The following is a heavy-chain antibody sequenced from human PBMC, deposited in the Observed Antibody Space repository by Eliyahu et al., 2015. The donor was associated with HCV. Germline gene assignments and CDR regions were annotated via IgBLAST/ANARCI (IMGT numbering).Heavy chain of an antibody. CDR2: INPNSGGT. V-gene: IGHV1-2*04. Sequence: QVQLVQSGAEVKKPGASVKVSCKASGYXFTGYYMHWVRQAPGQGLEWMGWINPNSGGTNYAQKFQGWVTMTRDTSISTAYMELSRLRSDDTAVYYCARDTGRVRGEGGDWFDPWGQGTLVTVSS. CDR1: GYXFTGYY. CDR3: ARDTGRVRGEGGDWFDP. J-gene: IGHJ5*02. D-gene: IGHD3-10*01.